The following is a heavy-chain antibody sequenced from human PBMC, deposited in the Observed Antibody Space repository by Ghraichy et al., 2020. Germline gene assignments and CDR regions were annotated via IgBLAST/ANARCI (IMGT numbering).Heavy chain of an antibody. CDR2: IYYSGST. Sequence: SQTLSLTCTVSGGSISSSSYYWGWIRQPPGKGLEWIGSIYYSGSTYYNPSLKSRVTISVDTSKNQFSLKLSSVTAADTAVYYCARVEQYYDILTGYFPNWYFDLWGRGTLVTVSS. CDR1: GGSISSSSYY. CDR3: ARVEQYYDILTGYFPNWYFDL. J-gene: IGHJ2*01. D-gene: IGHD3-9*01. V-gene: IGHV4-39*07.